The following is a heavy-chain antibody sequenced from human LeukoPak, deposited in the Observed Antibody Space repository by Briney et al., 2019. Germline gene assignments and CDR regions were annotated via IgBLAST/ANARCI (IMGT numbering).Heavy chain of an antibody. J-gene: IGHJ4*02. CDR1: GFIFSDYN. CDR2: ISGDGVRT. CDR3: AKDVSGSIDS. D-gene: IGHD5/OR15-5a*01. Sequence: PGGSLRLSCAASGFIFSDYNMHWVRQVPGKGLEWVSIISGDGVRTSYADSVKGLVTISRDNSKNSLYLQMNSMRTEDTAFYYCAKDVSGSIDSWGQGPLVTVSS. V-gene: IGHV3-43*02.